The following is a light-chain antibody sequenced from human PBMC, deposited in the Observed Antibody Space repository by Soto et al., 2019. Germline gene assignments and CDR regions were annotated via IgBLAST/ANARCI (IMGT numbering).Light chain of an antibody. J-gene: IGKJ5*01. Sequence: DIQMTQSPSSVSASVGDRVTITCRASQDIGSWLAWYQQKPGKAPDLLIYAASSLQSGVPSRFCGSGSGTDFTLTISSLQPEDFATYYCQQGDSFPITFGQGTRLEIK. CDR1: QDIGSW. CDR2: AAS. V-gene: IGKV1-12*01. CDR3: QQGDSFPIT.